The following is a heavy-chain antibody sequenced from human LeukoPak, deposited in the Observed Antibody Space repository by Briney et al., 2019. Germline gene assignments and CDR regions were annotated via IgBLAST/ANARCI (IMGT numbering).Heavy chain of an antibody. D-gene: IGHD3-22*01. J-gene: IGHJ4*02. CDR3: ARSYYYDSSGYYVAGWPYYFDY. Sequence: SETLSLTCTVSGGSVSSGSYYWSWLRQPPGKGLEWIGYVYYSGSTNYNPSLKSRVTISADTSKNQFSLKLSSVTAADTAVYYCARSYYYDSSGYYVAGWPYYFDYWGQGTLVTVSS. V-gene: IGHV4-61*01. CDR1: GGSVSSGSYY. CDR2: VYYSGST.